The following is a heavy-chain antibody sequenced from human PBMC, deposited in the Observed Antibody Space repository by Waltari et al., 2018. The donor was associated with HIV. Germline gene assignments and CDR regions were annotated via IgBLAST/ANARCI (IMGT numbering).Heavy chain of an antibody. CDR1: GYTFTTYA. J-gene: IGHJ4*02. V-gene: IGHV7-4-1*02. CDR2: INTKTGNP. Sequence: QVQLVQSGSELKKTGASVKVSCKDSGYTFTTYAIHWVRQAPGQGLEWMGWINTKTGNPTYAQGFTGRFVFSLDTSVSSAYLQISSLKAEDTAVYYCGRGPGRSVDYWGQGTLVTVSS. CDR3: GRGPGRSVDY. D-gene: IGHD3-10*01.